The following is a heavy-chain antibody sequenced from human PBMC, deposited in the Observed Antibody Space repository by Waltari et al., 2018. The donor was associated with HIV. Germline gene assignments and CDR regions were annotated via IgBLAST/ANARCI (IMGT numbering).Heavy chain of an antibody. D-gene: IGHD6-19*01. CDR3: ARDTAPEQWLVPSFDY. CDR1: GFTFSSCA. V-gene: IGHV3-64*01. CDR2: ISSNGGST. Sequence: EVQLVESGGGLVQPGGSLRLSCAASGFTFSSCAMHWVRQAPGKGLEYVSAISSNGGSTYYANSVKGRFTISRDNSKNTLYLQMGSLRAEDMAVYYCARDTAPEQWLVPSFDYWGQGTLVTVSS. J-gene: IGHJ4*02.